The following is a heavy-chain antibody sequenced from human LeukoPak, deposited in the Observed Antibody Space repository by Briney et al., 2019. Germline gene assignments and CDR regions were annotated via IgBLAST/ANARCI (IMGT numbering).Heavy chain of an antibody. CDR3: AREFSSSWYPTY. V-gene: IGHV3-9*01. D-gene: IGHD6-13*01. J-gene: IGHJ4*02. Sequence: PGGSLRLSCAASGFTFDDYAMHWVRQAPGKGLEWVSGISWSSGSIGYADSVKGRFTISRDNAKNSLYLQMNSLRAEDTAVYYCAREFSSSWYPTYWGQGTLVTVSS. CDR1: GFTFDDYA. CDR2: ISWSSGSI.